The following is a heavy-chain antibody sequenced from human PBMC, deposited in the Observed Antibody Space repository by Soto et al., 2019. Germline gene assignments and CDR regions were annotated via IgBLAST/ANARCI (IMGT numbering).Heavy chain of an antibody. CDR1: GGTFSSYT. CDR3: ARAPESGYDYESLYY. J-gene: IGHJ4*02. CDR2: IIPILGIA. D-gene: IGHD5-12*01. Sequence: ASVKVSCKASGGTFSSYTISWVRQAPGQGLEWMGRIIPILGIANYAQKFQGRVTITADKSMSTAYMELSSLRSEDTAVYYCARAPESGYDYESLYYWGQGTLVTVSS. V-gene: IGHV1-69*02.